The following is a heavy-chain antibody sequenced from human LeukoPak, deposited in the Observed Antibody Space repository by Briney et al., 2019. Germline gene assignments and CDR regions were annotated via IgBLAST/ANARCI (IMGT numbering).Heavy chain of an antibody. CDR1: GFTFRSYA. V-gene: IGHV3-23*01. J-gene: IGHJ4*02. CDR2: ISGSGDTT. Sequence: PGGSLRLSCAASGFTFRSYAMSWVRQAPGKGLEWVSAISGSGDTTYYADSVKGRFTISRDNSKNTLYLQMNSLRPEDTAVYYCAKVGARGSSSSTCFIYWGQGTLVTVSS. D-gene: IGHD2-2*01. CDR3: AKVGARGSSSSTCFIY.